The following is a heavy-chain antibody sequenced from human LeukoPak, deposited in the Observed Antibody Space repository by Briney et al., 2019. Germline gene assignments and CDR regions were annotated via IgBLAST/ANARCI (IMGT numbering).Heavy chain of an antibody. V-gene: IGHV3-23*01. J-gene: IGHJ4*02. CDR2: ISDSGDYT. Sequence: GGSLRLSCAGSGFTFSSYAMSWVRQAPGQGLEWVSVISDSGDYTSYADSVRGRFTISRDNSRNTLYLQMISLRPEDTAVYYCAKDTSNGKYCTNGVCSPSDYWGQGTLVTVSS. CDR3: AKDTSNGKYCTNGVCSPSDY. CDR1: GFTFSSYA. D-gene: IGHD2-8*01.